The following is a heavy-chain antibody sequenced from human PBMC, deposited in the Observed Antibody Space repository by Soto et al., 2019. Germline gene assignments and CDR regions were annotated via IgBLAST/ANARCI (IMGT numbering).Heavy chain of an antibody. CDR2: LYYGRSA. V-gene: IGHV4-59*01. D-gene: IGHD3-22*01. J-gene: IGHJ4*02. CDR3: ALRSMAVVPEY. CDR1: GDSISSYY. Sequence: QVQLQESGPGLVKPSETLSLTCAVSGDSISSYYCMWIRQPPGKGLECLGYLYYGRSANYNPSLESRVTLSVDTSTNQCSLTLSSRTAADTDVYYCALRSMAVVPEYWGQGTLVTVSS.